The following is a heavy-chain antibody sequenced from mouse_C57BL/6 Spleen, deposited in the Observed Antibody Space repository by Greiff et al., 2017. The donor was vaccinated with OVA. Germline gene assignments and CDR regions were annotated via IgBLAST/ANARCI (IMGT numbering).Heavy chain of an antibody. V-gene: IGHV1-55*01. Sequence: QVQLQQPGAELVKPGASVKMSCKASGYTFTSYWITWVKQRPGQGLEWIGDIYPGSGSTNYNEKFKSKATLTVDTSSSTAYMQLSSLTSEDSAVYYCARHSDYDDYAMDYWGQGTSVTVSS. J-gene: IGHJ4*01. D-gene: IGHD2-4*01. CDR3: ARHSDYDDYAMDY. CDR1: GYTFTSYW. CDR2: IYPGSGST.